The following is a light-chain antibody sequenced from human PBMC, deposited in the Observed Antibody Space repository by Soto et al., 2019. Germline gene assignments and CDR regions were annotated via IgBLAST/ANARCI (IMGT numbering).Light chain of an antibody. CDR3: QNYDIFPMYT. Sequence: DIQLTQSPSSLSASVGDRVTITCQASQDIRNSLNWYQQKPGKAPKLLIYDVSNLGTGVLSRFSGSGSGTDFTFTISSLQPEDVATSYCQNYDIFPMYTFGQGTKLELK. CDR1: QDIRNS. CDR2: DVS. V-gene: IGKV1-33*01. J-gene: IGKJ2*01.